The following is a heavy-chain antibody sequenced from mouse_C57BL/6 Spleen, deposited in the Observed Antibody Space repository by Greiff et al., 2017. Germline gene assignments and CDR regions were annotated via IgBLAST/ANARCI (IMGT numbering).Heavy chain of an antibody. CDR1: GYSITSGYD. CDR3: SKERLNGGFAY. CDR2: ISYSGST. V-gene: IGHV3-1*01. Sequence: EVQLQESGPGMVKPSQSLSLTCTVTGYSITSGYDWHWIRHFPGNKLEWMGYISYSGSTNYNPSLKSRISITHDTAKNHFFLTLNSVTTEDTAPYYCSKERLNGGFAYWGQGTLVTVSA. J-gene: IGHJ3*01.